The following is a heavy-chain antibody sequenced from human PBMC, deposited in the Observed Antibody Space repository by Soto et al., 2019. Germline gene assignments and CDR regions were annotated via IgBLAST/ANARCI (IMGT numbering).Heavy chain of an antibody. CDR1: GFTFSSYS. V-gene: IGHV3-21*01. D-gene: IGHD3-16*01. J-gene: IGHJ6*02. CDR2: ISSSSSYI. CDR3: ARDGVDYYGMDV. Sequence: EVQLVESGGGLVKPGGSLRLSCAASGFTFSSYSMNWVRQAPGKGLEWVSSISSSSSYIYYADSVKGRFTISRDNAKNSLYLQMSSLRAEDTAVYYCARDGVDYYGMDVWGQGTTVTVSS.